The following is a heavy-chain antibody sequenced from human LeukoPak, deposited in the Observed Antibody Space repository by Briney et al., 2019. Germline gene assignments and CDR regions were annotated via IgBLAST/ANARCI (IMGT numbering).Heavy chain of an antibody. Sequence: ASVKVSCKASGYTFTSYYMHWVRQAPGRGLEWMGLIYPSGGSTRYAQKFQGRVTMTRDTSTSTVYMALSSLRSEDTAVYYCARSPPRDSDAFDIWGQGTMVTVSS. D-gene: IGHD2-15*01. J-gene: IGHJ3*02. CDR1: GYTFTSYY. V-gene: IGHV1-46*01. CDR3: ARSPPRDSDAFDI. CDR2: IYPSGGST.